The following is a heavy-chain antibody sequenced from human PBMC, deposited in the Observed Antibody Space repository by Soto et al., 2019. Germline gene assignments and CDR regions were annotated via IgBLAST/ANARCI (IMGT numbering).Heavy chain of an antibody. CDR3: AREGDHVDTAMVYSGWFDP. Sequence: ASVKVSCKASGGTFSSYAISWVRQAPGQGLEWMGGIIPIFGTANYAQKFQGRVTITADESTSTAYMELSSLRSEDTAVYYCAREGDHVDTAMVYSGWFDPWGQGTLVTVSS. D-gene: IGHD5-18*01. V-gene: IGHV1-69*13. J-gene: IGHJ5*02. CDR2: IIPIFGTA. CDR1: GGTFSSYA.